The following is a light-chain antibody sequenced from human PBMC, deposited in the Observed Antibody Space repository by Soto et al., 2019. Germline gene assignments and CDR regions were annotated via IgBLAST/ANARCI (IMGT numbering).Light chain of an antibody. CDR2: GAS. CDR3: QQYGNPPPNA. CDR1: QSVSSSY. J-gene: IGKJ2*01. Sequence: IVLTQSPGTLALSPGERATLSCRASQSVSSSYLAWYQQKPAQPPRVLIHGASSRATGIPDRFSGSGSGTDFTLTISRLEPEDFAVYFCQQYGNPPPNAFGQGTKVEIK. V-gene: IGKV3-20*01.